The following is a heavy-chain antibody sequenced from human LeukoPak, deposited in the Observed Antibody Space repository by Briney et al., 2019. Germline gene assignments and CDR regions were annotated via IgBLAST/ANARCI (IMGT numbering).Heavy chain of an antibody. J-gene: IGHJ4*02. D-gene: IGHD5-18*01. CDR1: GGSISSYY. V-gene: IGHV4-59*08. CDR2: IYYSGST. Sequence: SETLSLTCTVSGGSISSYYWSWIRQPPGKGLEWIGYIYYSGSTNYNPSLKSRVTISVDTSKNQFSLKLSSVTAADTAVYYCARHLQRGYSYGVLFDYRGQGTLVTVSS. CDR3: ARHLQRGYSYGVLFDY.